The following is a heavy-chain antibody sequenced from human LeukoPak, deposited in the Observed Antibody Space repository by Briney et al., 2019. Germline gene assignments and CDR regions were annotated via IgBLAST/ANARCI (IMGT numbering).Heavy chain of an antibody. D-gene: IGHD5-12*01. CDR3: ARAHPQPLGGYSGYALDY. V-gene: IGHV4-59*01. Sequence: PSETLSLTCTVSGGSISGDYWSWIRQPPGKGLEYIGYIYYSGTGSTNYNPSLKSRVTISVDTSKNQFSLKLSSVTPADTAVYYCARAHPQPLGGYSGYALDYWGQGTLVTASS. CDR2: IYYSGTGST. J-gene: IGHJ4*02. CDR1: GGSISGDY.